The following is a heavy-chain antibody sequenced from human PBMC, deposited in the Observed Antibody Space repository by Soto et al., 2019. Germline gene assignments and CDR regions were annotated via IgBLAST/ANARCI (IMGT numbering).Heavy chain of an antibody. CDR2: ISAYNGNT. J-gene: IGHJ4*02. D-gene: IGHD2-15*01. V-gene: IGHV1-18*01. CDR3: ARDRGCYALDY. Sequence: QVQLVQSGAEVKKPGASVKVSCKASGYTFTSYGISWVRQAPGQGLEWMGWISAYNGNTNEAQKLQGRVTMTPDTSTSTAYMELWSLRSDDTAVYFWARDRGCYALDYWGQGTMVTVSS. CDR1: GYTFTSYG.